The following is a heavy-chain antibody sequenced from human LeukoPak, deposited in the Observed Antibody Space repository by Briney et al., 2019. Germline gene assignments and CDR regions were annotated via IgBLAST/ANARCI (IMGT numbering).Heavy chain of an antibody. V-gene: IGHV4-39*07. Sequence: NPSETLSLTCTVSGGSISSSSYYWGWIRQPPGKGLEWIGSIYYSGSTYYNPSLKSRVTISIDTSKNQFSLKLSSVTAADTAVYYCARDGYSGYSPFDYWGQGTLVTVSS. D-gene: IGHD5-12*01. CDR1: GGSISSSSYY. J-gene: IGHJ4*02. CDR3: ARDGYSGYSPFDY. CDR2: IYYSGST.